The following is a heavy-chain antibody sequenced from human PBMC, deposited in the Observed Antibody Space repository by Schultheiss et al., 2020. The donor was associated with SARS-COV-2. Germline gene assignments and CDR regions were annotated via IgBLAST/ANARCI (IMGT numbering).Heavy chain of an antibody. V-gene: IGHV3-30*04. D-gene: IGHD2-2*02. J-gene: IGHJ6*02. CDR3: AKASDWEYQLLYRVYYYYYGMDV. CDR1: GFTFSSYA. Sequence: GGSLRLSCAASGFTFSSYAMHWVRQAPGKGLEWVAVISYDGSNKYYADSVKGRFTISRDNAKNSLYLQMNSLRAEDTAVYYCAKASDWEYQLLYRVYYYYYGMDVWGQGTTVTVAS. CDR2: ISYDGSNK.